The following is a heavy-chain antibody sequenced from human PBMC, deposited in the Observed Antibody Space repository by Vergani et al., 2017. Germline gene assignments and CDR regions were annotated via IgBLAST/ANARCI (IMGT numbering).Heavy chain of an antibody. J-gene: IGHJ6*03. CDR3: AKGGVGADTRYYYMDV. Sequence: EVRLLESGGGLVQPGGSLRLSCVGSGFTFTSYAMNWVRQAPGKGLEGVSGISGSGATSYYAESMKGRFALSRDNSKNTVYVQMNNLKPEDTAVYYCAKGGVGADTRYYYMDVGGKGTTVTVSS. CDR2: ISGSGATS. D-gene: IGHD1-26*01. CDR1: GFTFTSYA. V-gene: IGHV3-23*01.